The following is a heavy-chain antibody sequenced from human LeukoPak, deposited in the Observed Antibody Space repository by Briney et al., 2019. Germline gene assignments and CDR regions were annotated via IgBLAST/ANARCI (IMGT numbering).Heavy chain of an antibody. V-gene: IGHV1-69*10. CDR2: LSPLLTT. CDR1: GGNIDNFA. Sequence: GASVRVSCKASGGNIDNFAISWVRQAPGQGLEWMGGLSPLLTTYAQKFRGRVTISADESTNTVYMDLSTLTSEDTAVYFCARDREVAARPGGWFDPGGQGTQVTVSS. CDR3: ARDREVAARPGGWFDP. J-gene: IGHJ5*02. D-gene: IGHD6-6*01.